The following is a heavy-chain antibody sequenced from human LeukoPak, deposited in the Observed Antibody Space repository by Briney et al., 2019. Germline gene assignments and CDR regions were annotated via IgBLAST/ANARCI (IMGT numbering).Heavy chain of an antibody. CDR1: GGSFSGYY. CDR3: ARGHGYYYGSGSQNPNWFDP. J-gene: IGHJ5*02. Sequence: SETLSLTCAVYGGSFSGYYWGWIRQPPGKGLEWIGYIYYSGSTNYNPSLKSRVTISVDTSKNQFSLKLSSVTAADTAVYYCARGHGYYYGSGSQNPNWFDPWGQGTLVTVSS. CDR2: IYYSGST. D-gene: IGHD3-10*01. V-gene: IGHV4-59*01.